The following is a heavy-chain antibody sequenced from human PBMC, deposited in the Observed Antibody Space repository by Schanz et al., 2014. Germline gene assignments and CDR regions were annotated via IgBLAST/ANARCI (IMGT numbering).Heavy chain of an antibody. CDR2: INPSGGST. CDR1: GYTFTTYY. J-gene: IGHJ4*02. D-gene: IGHD6-13*01. CDR3: ASSGAGYSSSWDFDY. V-gene: IGHV1-46*01. Sequence: QVQLLQSGAEVKKPGASMKVSCKASGYTFTTYYMLWVRQAPGQGLEWMGIINPSGGSTRYGQKFQGRVTITADKSTFTAYMDVSSLRSEDTAVYYCASSGAGYSSSWDFDYWGQGTLVTVSS.